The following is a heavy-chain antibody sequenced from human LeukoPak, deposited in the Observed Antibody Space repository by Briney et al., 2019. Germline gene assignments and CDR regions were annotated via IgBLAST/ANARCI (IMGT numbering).Heavy chain of an antibody. CDR3: TTARGSGYDFPVY. V-gene: IGHV3-15*01. CDR2: IKSKTDGGTT. CDR1: GFTFSNAW. Sequence: PGGSLRLSCAASGFTFSNAWMSWVRQAPGKGLEWVGRIKSKTDGGTTDYAAPVKGRFTISRDDSKNTLYLQMNSLKTEDTAVYYCTTARGSGYDFPVYWGQGTLVTVSS. J-gene: IGHJ4*02. D-gene: IGHD5-12*01.